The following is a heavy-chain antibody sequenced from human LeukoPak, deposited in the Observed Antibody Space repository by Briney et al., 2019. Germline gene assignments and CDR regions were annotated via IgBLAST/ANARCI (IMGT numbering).Heavy chain of an antibody. Sequence: SETLSLTCTISGGSISSYYWSWIRQPPGKGLEWIGYIYYSGSTNYNPSLKSRVTISVDTSKNQFSLKLSSVTAADTAVYYCAREHNWNYGFDYWGQGTLVTVSS. J-gene: IGHJ4*02. CDR2: IYYSGST. CDR1: GGSISSYY. V-gene: IGHV4-59*12. D-gene: IGHD1-7*01. CDR3: AREHNWNYGFDY.